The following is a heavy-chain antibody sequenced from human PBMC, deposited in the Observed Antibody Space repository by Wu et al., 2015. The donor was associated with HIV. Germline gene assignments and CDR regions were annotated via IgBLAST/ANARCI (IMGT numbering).Heavy chain of an antibody. CDR2: VIPLFGVE. J-gene: IGHJ5*01. D-gene: IGHD4/OR15-4a*01. CDR3: ARVQFDPDYYTYFDL. V-gene: IGHV1-69*05. CDR1: GGSFSSYG. Sequence: HVQLVQSGTEVKKPGSSVKVSCKAYGGSFSSYGISWVRQAPGQGLEWMGGVIPLFGVETYAQKFHDRVKITTDESSITAYMDLSGLSSDDTAMYYCARVQFDPDYYTYFDLWGQGTLVTVSS.